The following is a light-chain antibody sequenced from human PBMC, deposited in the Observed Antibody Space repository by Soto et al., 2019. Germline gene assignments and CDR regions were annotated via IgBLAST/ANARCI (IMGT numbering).Light chain of an antibody. CDR1: SSDVGSYNL. Sequence: QSALTQPASVSGSPGQSITISCTGTSSDVGSYNLVSWYQQHPGKAPKLMIYEGNKRPSGVSNRFSGSKSGNTASLTISGRQAEDEADDYCCSYAGSSTPWVFGGGTKLTVL. CDR3: CSYAGSSTPWV. CDR2: EGN. J-gene: IGLJ3*02. V-gene: IGLV2-23*01.